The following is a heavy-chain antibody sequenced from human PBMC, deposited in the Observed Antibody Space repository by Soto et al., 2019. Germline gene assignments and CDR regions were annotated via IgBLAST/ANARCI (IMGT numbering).Heavy chain of an antibody. Sequence: QVQLVESGGGVVQPGRSLRLSCAASGFTFSSYPFHWVRQAPGKGLEWVAVIACDGNIKLYADSVKGRFTISRDDCKSTLYLQTNSLRNAYTSVYSCARDIFLGAPDYLDYWVKGTPVTVSS. CDR1: GFTFSSYP. J-gene: IGHJ4*02. V-gene: IGHV3-30*04. CDR3: ARDIFLGAPDYLDY. D-gene: IGHD3-16*01. CDR2: IACDGNIK.